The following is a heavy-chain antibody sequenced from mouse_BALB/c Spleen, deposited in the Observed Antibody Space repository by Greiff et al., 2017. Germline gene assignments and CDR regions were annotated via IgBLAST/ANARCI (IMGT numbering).Heavy chain of an antibody. J-gene: IGHJ4*01. Sequence: EVKLVESGGGLVKPGGSLKLSCAASGFTFSSYAMSWVRQTPEKRLEWVATISSGGSYTYYPDSVKGRFTISRDNAKNTLYLQMSSLRSEDTAMYYCARRTYGNSAMDYWGQGTSVTVSS. D-gene: IGHD2-10*02. CDR3: ARRTYGNSAMDY. CDR1: GFTFSSYA. V-gene: IGHV5-9-3*01. CDR2: ISSGGSYT.